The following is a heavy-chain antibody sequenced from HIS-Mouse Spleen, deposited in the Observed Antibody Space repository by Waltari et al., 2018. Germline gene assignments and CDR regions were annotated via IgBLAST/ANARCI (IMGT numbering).Heavy chain of an antibody. Sequence: QVQLQQWGAGLLKPSETLSLTCAAYGWSLLGYYWSWIRQPPGKGLEWIGEINHSGSTNYNPSLKSRVTISVDTSKNQFSLKLSSVTAADTAVYYCASREPYYFDYWGQGTLVTVSS. V-gene: IGHV4-34*01. CDR2: INHSGST. D-gene: IGHD1-1*01. CDR3: ASREPYYFDY. J-gene: IGHJ4*02. CDR1: GWSLLGYY.